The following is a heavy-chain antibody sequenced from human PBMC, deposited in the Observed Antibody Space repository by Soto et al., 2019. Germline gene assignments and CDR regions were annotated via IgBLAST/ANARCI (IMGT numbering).Heavy chain of an antibody. CDR1: GLTFRDYA. CDR3: ARGTSQTHDFWSGFFDN. V-gene: IGHV3-23*01. CDR2: ISGSLNSA. J-gene: IGHJ4*01. D-gene: IGHD3-3*01. Sequence: EVRLLESGGGLGQPGGSLRLSCAASGLTFRDYAMSWVRQAPGKGLEWVSTISGSLNSAFYADSVKGRFTISRDTSNNTLYLQMNSLRAEDTAVYFCARGTSQTHDFWSGFFDNWGHGTLVTVSS.